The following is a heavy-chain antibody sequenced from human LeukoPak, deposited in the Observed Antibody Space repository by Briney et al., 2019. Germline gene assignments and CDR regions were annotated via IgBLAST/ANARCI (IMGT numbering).Heavy chain of an antibody. V-gene: IGHV3-30*18. J-gene: IGHJ4*02. D-gene: IGHD2-15*01. CDR2: ISYDGSNK. CDR3: AKDVGYCSGGSCRDH. Sequence: GGSLRLSCAASGFTFSSYGMHWVRQAPGKGLEWVAVISYDGSNKYYADSVKGRFTISRDNSKNTLYLQMNSLRAEDTAVYYCAKDVGYCSGGSCRDHWGQGTLVTVSS. CDR1: GFTFSSYG.